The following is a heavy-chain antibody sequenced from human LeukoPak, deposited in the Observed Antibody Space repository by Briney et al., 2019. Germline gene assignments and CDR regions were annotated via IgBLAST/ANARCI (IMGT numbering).Heavy chain of an antibody. CDR1: GDSVSSNSAA. CDR3: ARAIRSSNWYPVDS. CDR2: TYYRSKWFN. J-gene: IGHJ4*02. Sequence: SQTLSPTCAISGDSVSSNSAAWNWIRQSPLKGLEWLGRTYYRSKWFNDYAVSVKSRITINPDTSKNQFSLQLNSVTPEDTAVYYCARAIRSSNWYPVDSWGQGTLVTVSS. V-gene: IGHV6-1*01. D-gene: IGHD6-13*01.